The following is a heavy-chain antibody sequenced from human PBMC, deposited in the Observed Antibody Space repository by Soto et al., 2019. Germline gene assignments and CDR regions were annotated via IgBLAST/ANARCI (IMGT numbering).Heavy chain of an antibody. CDR2: IYYSGST. Sequence: SETLSLTCTVSGGSISSGAYYWSWIRQHPGKGLEWIAYIYYSGSTYYNPSLRSRVTISVDASKNQFSLKLSSVTAADTAVYYCARSPTTFFWFDPWGQGTLVTVSS. CDR3: ARSPTTFFWFDP. D-gene: IGHD3-16*01. J-gene: IGHJ5*02. V-gene: IGHV4-31*03. CDR1: GGSISSGAYY.